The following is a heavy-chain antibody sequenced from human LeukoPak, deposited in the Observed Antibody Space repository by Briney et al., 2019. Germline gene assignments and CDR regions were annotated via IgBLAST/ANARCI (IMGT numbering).Heavy chain of an antibody. CDR2: MYNRGST. V-gene: IGHV4-59*01. D-gene: IGHD6-19*01. CDR1: GDSISNYY. Sequence: PSETLSLTCTVSGDSISNYYWSWIRQSPGKELEWIGYMYNRGSTIYNPSLKSRVTISTDTSKNQLSLSLTSVTAADTAIYYCARTEKAVTGTLDYWGQGTLITVSS. J-gene: IGHJ4*02. CDR3: ARTEKAVTGTLDY.